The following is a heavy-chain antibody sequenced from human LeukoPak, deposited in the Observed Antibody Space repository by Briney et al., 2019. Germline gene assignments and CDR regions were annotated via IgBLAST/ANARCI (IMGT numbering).Heavy chain of an antibody. Sequence: SETLSLTCTVSGVSISSSNSYWGWIRQPPGKGLEWIGSIYYSGNTYYNASLKSQVSISIDTSKNQFSLRLTSVTAADTAVYYCARLHDSSGYYPYYFDYWGQGTLVTVSS. D-gene: IGHD3-22*01. CDR2: IYYSGNT. CDR3: ARLHDSSGYYPYYFDY. J-gene: IGHJ4*02. V-gene: IGHV4-39*01. CDR1: GVSISSSNSY.